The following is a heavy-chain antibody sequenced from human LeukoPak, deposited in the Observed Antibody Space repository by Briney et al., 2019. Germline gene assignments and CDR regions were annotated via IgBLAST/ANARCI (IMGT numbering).Heavy chain of an antibody. CDR1: GGTFSSYA. J-gene: IGHJ6*04. D-gene: IGHD2-15*01. Sequence: ASVKVSCKASGGTFSSYAISWVRQAPGQGLEWMGGIIPIFGTANYAQKFQSRVTITADESTSTAYMELSSLRSEDTAVYYCARGSSAGYYYGMDVWGKGTTVTVSS. V-gene: IGHV1-69*13. CDR2: IIPIFGTA. CDR3: ARGSSAGYYYGMDV.